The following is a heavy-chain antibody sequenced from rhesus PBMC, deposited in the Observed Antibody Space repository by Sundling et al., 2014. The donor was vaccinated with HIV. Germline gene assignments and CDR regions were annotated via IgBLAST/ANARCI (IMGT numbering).Heavy chain of an antibody. CDR1: GFTFSSYG. V-gene: IGHV3S42*01. D-gene: IGHD3-3*01. CDR2: ISSNGGST. J-gene: IGHJ4*01. Sequence: EVQLVESGGGLVQPGGSLRLSCAASGFTFSSYGMYWVRQAPGKGLEWISTISSNGGSTYYADSVKGRFTISRDNSKNTLSLQMNSLTTEDTAVYYCAKGKYLDWLLLDYWGQGVLVTVSS. CDR3: AKGKYLDWLLLDY.